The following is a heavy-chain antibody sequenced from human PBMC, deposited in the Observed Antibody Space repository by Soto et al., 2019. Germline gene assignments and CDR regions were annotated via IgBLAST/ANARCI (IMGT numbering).Heavy chain of an antibody. CDR1: GGTFSSYA. J-gene: IGHJ4*02. V-gene: IGHV1-69*13. Sequence: SVKVSCKASGGTFSSYAISWVRQAPGQGLEWMGGIIPIFGTANYAQKFQGRVTITADESTSTAYMELSSLRSEDTAVYYCAREGIVVVPAALVRPPKGSPTGFYYFDYWGQGTLVTVSS. D-gene: IGHD2-2*01. CDR2: IIPIFGTA. CDR3: AREGIVVVPAALVRPPKGSPTGFYYFDY.